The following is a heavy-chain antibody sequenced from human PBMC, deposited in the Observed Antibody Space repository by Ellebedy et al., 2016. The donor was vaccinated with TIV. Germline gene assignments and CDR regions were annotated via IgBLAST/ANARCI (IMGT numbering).Heavy chain of an antibody. J-gene: IGHJ5*02. D-gene: IGHD6-6*01. CDR2: INSNSGGT. Sequence: ASVKVSCKASGYTFSDKFYMHWVRQAPGQGLEWMGWINSNSGGTNYEQKFQGRVSMTRDTSISTAYMELSSLKFDDTAIYYCARTRGSSSVELDPWGQGTLVTVSS. CDR1: GYTFSDKFY. V-gene: IGHV1-2*02. CDR3: ARTRGSSSVELDP.